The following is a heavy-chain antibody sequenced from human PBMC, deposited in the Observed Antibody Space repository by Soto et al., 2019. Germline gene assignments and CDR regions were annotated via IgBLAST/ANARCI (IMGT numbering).Heavy chain of an antibody. V-gene: IGHV1-18*01. CDR1: GYTFTSYG. CDR3: ARVVVVAVYYYYGMDV. D-gene: IGHD2-15*01. Sequence: ASVKVSCKASGYTFTSYGISWVRQAPGQGLEWMGWICAYNGNTNYAQKIQGRVTMTTDTSTSTAYKELSSLRSDDTAVYYCARVVVVAVYYYYGMDVWGQGTTVTVSS. J-gene: IGHJ6*02. CDR2: ICAYNGNT.